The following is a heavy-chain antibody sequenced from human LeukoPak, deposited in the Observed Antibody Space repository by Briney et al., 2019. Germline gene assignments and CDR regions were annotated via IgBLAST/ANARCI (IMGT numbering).Heavy chain of an antibody. CDR2: IYYSGST. D-gene: IGHD6-19*01. J-gene: IGHJ4*02. Sequence: SETLSLTCTVSGGSISSYYWSWIRQPPGKGLEWIGYIYYSGSTNYNPSLKSRVTISVDTSKNQFSLKLSSVTAADTAVYYCARVSSGWNDYWGQGTLVTVSS. V-gene: IGHV4-59*12. CDR1: GGSISSYY. CDR3: ARVSSGWNDY.